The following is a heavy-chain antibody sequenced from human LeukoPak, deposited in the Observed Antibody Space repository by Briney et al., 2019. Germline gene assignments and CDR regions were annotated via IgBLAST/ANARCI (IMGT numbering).Heavy chain of an antibody. CDR1: GGSISSYY. CDR3: ARAPVEYYYDSSGYYFDY. CDR2: IYYSGST. J-gene: IGHJ4*02. V-gene: IGHV4-59*01. Sequence: SETLSLTCTVSGGSISSYYWSWIRQPPGKGLEWIGYIYYSGSTNYNPSLKSRVTISVDTSKNQFSLKLSSVTAADTAVYYCARAPVEYYYDSSGYYFDYWGQGTLVTVSS. D-gene: IGHD3-22*01.